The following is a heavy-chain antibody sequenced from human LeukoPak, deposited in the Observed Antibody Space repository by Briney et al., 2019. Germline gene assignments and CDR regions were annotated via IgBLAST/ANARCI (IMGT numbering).Heavy chain of an antibody. J-gene: IGHJ4*02. CDR2: IFDSGST. CDR1: GDSISSRSYY. CDR3: ARQSTDGGNPIDF. Sequence: SPSETLSLTCTVSGDSISSRSYYWGWIRQPPGKGLEWIGGIFDSGSTYYNPSLESRVTISADTSNSQFFPKLSSVTAPDTAVYYCARQSTDGGNPIDFWGQGTLVTVSS. V-gene: IGHV4-39*01. D-gene: IGHD4-23*01.